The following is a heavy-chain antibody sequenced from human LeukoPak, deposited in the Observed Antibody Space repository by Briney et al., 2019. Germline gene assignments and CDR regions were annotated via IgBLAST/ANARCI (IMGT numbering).Heavy chain of an antibody. Sequence: GASVKVSCKASGYTFTGYYMHWVRQAPGQGLEWMGWINPNSGGTNYAQKLQGRVTMTTDTSTSTAYMELRSLRSDDTAVYYCASDREPGKGAFDIWGQGTMVTVSS. CDR2: INPNSGGT. V-gene: IGHV1-2*02. CDR1: GYTFTGYY. J-gene: IGHJ3*02. D-gene: IGHD1-26*01. CDR3: ASDREPGKGAFDI.